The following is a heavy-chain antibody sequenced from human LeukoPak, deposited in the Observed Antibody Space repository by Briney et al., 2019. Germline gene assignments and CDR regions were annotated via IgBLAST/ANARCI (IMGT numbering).Heavy chain of an antibody. Sequence: ASVKVSCKASGYTFTSYGISCVRQAPGQGLGWMGWISAYNGNTNYAQKLQGRVTMTTDTSTSTAYMELRSLRSDDTAVYYCARVKDIVVVVAARYYYYYGMDVWGQGTTVTVSS. V-gene: IGHV1-18*01. CDR2: ISAYNGNT. J-gene: IGHJ6*02. CDR3: ARVKDIVVVVAARYYYYYGMDV. D-gene: IGHD2-15*01. CDR1: GYTFTSYG.